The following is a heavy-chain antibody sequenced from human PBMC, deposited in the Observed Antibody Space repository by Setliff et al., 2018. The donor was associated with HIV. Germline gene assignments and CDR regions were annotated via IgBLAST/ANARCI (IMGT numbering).Heavy chain of an antibody. V-gene: IGHV4-38-2*01. Sequence: SETLSLTCAVSGFSISSGYYWGWIRQPPGKGLEWIGSIYHSGSTYYDPSLKSRLTISLDTSKNQFSLKLSSVTAADTAVYYCARLYYLVGNWFDPWGQGTLVTVSS. D-gene: IGHD2-2*01. J-gene: IGHJ5*02. CDR2: IYHSGST. CDR1: GFSISSGYY. CDR3: ARLYYLVGNWFDP.